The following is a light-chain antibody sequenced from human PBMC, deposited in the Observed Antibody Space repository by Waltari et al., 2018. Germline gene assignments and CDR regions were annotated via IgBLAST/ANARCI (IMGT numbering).Light chain of an antibody. V-gene: IGLV3-27*01. CDR1: VLAKKY. Sequence: SYELTQPSSVSVSPGQTARITCSGDVLAKKYARWFQPKPGQAPVLLIYKDTERPSGIPERFSGSSSGATVTLTISGAQVEDEADYYCYSAADSNLRVFGGGTKLTVL. J-gene: IGLJ3*02. CDR2: KDT. CDR3: YSAADSNLRV.